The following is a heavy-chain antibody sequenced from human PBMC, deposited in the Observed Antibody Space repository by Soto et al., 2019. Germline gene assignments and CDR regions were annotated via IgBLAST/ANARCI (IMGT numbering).Heavy chain of an antibody. Sequence: QVQLVESGGGVVQPGSSLRLSCAASGFSFSNYDMHWVRQAPGKGLEWVALIWYDGSDKNYVDSVKGRFTIPRDNSKSTLYLQMNSLRVEDTAVYYCARRHGYNYDYWGQGTLVTVSS. CDR3: ARRHGYNYDY. CDR1: GFSFSNYD. CDR2: IWYDGSDK. V-gene: IGHV3-33*01. D-gene: IGHD5-12*01. J-gene: IGHJ4*02.